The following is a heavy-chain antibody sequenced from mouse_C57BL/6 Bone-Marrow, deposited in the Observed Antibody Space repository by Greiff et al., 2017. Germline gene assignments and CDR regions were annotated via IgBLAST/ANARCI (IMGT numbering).Heavy chain of an antibody. Sequence: QVQLQQSGPELVRPGASVKLSCKASGYTFTDSYINWVKQRPGQGLEWIARIYPGSGNTYYNEKFKGKATLTADKSSSTAYMQLSSLSSEDSAVYVCARYHYGSSYDAYWGQGTLVTVSA. CDR2: IYPGSGNT. CDR3: ARYHYGSSYDAY. V-gene: IGHV1-76*01. D-gene: IGHD1-1*01. J-gene: IGHJ3*01. CDR1: GYTFTDSY.